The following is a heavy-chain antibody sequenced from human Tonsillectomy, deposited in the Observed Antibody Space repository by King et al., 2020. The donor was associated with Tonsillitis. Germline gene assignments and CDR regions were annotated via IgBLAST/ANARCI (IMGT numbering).Heavy chain of an antibody. CDR1: GFTVSTNY. J-gene: IGHJ1*01. CDR2: IYSDGNT. Sequence: VQLVESGGGLIQPGGSLRLSCAASGFTVSTNYMSWVRQAPGKGLEWVSLIYSDGNTYYADPVKGRFTISRDNSKNTLYLQMSSLRVEDTAVYYCARAPGSGTSLRYLQDWGQGTLVTVSS. CDR3: ARAPGSGTSLRYLQD. D-gene: IGHD4-23*01. V-gene: IGHV3-53*01.